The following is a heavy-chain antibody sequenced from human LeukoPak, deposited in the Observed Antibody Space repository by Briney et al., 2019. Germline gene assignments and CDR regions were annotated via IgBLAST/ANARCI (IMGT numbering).Heavy chain of an antibody. D-gene: IGHD2-2*01. Sequence: ASVKVSCKASGYTFTSYYMHWVRQAPRQGLEWMGVINPSGGATNYPQKFQGRVTMTRDTSTSTVYMELSSLRSEDTAVYYCARDRAAARNVRWFDPWGQGTLVTVSS. CDR3: ARDRAAARNVRWFDP. J-gene: IGHJ5*02. CDR1: GYTFTSYY. CDR2: INPSGGAT. V-gene: IGHV1-46*01.